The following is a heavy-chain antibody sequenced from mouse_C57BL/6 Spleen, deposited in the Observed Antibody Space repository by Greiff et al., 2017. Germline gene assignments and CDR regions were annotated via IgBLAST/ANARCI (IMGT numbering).Heavy chain of an antibody. J-gene: IGHJ4*01. Sequence: EVQVVESGGGLVQPGGSMKLSCAASGFTFSDAWMDWVRQSPEKGLEWVAEIRNKANNHATYYAESVKGRFTISRDDSKSSVYLQMNSLRAEDTGIYYCTRRIYYYGSSPYYYAMDYWGQGTSVTVSS. V-gene: IGHV6-6*01. CDR1: GFTFSDAW. CDR3: TRRIYYYGSSPYYYAMDY. D-gene: IGHD1-1*01. CDR2: IRNKANNHAT.